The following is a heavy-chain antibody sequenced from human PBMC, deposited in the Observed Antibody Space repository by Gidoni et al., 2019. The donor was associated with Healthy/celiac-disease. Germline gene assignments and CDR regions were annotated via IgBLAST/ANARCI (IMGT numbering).Heavy chain of an antibody. Sequence: EVQLLESGGGLVQPGGSLRPSCAASVFTFSSYAMSWVRQAPGKGLEWVSAISGSGGSTYDADSVKGRFTISRDNSKNTLYLQMNSLRAEDTAVYYCAKDLVATINYYFDYWGQGTLVTVSS. D-gene: IGHD5-12*01. CDR1: VFTFSSYA. CDR2: ISGSGGST. CDR3: AKDLVATINYYFDY. V-gene: IGHV3-23*01. J-gene: IGHJ4*02.